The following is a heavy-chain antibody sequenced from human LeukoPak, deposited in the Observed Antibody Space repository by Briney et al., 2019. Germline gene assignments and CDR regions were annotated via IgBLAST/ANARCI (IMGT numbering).Heavy chain of an antibody. J-gene: IGHJ6*03. Sequence: ASVKVSCKASGYTFTGYYMHWVRQAPGQGLEWMGWINPNSGGTNYAQKFQGRVTMTRDTSISTAYMELSRLRSDDTAVYYCARGGCSSTSCYDHAFYYYYYMDVWGKGTTVTVSS. CDR2: INPNSGGT. V-gene: IGHV1-2*02. CDR3: ARGGCSSTSCYDHAFYYYYYMDV. CDR1: GYTFTGYY. D-gene: IGHD2-2*01.